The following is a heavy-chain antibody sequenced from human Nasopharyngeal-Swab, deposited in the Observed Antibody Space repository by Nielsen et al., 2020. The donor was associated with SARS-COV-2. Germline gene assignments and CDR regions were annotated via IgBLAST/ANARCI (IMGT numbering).Heavy chain of an antibody. CDR1: GFPFSSYA. J-gene: IGHJ4*02. CDR3: ARDGPCDY. V-gene: IGHV3-30*14. Sequence: GESLKISCAASGFPFSSYAMHWVRQAPGKGLEWVAVISYDGSNKYYADSVKGRFTISRDNSKNPLYLQMNSLRAEDTAVYYCARDGPCDYWGQGTLVTVSS. CDR2: ISYDGSNK.